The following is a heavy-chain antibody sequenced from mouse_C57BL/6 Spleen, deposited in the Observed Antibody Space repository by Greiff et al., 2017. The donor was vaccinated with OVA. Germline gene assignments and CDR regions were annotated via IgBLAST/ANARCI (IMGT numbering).Heavy chain of an antibody. J-gene: IGHJ4*01. CDR3: TRRVVTTGYYDMDY. D-gene: IGHD2-2*01. CDR1: GYTFTSYW. Sequence: QVQLQQPGAELVKPGASVKMSCKASGYTFTSYWITWVKQRPGQGLEWIGDIYPGSGSTNYNEKFKSKATLTVDTSSSTAYMQLSSLTSEDSAVYYGTRRVVTTGYYDMDYWGQGTTVTVSS. CDR2: IYPGSGST. V-gene: IGHV1-55*01.